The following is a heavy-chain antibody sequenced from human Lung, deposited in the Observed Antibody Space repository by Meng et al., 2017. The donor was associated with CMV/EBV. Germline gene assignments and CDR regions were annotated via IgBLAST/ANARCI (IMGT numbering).Heavy chain of an antibody. CDR1: FTFSSYS. CDR3: ARVGYCTTTNCYGDYFDY. J-gene: IGHJ4*02. CDR2: ISASSSYI. D-gene: IGHD2-2*03. V-gene: IGHV3-21*01. Sequence: FTFSSYSINWVRQAPGQGLEWVSSISASSSYIFYSDSVKGRFTISRDNAKNSLYLQMNSLRAEDTAVYYCARVGYCTTTNCYGDYFDYWGQGTLVTVSS.